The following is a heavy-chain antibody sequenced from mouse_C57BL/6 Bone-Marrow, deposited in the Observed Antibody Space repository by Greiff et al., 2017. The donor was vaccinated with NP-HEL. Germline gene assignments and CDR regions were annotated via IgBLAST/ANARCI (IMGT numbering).Heavy chain of an antibody. CDR3: ARVWLGAMDY. V-gene: IGHV1-26*01. J-gene: IGHJ4*01. CDR1: GYTFTDYY. Sequence: EVQLHQSGPELVKPGASVKISCKASGYTFTDYYMNWVKQSHGKSLEWIGDINPNNGGTSYNQKFKGKATLTVDKSSSTAYMELRSLTSEDSAVYYCARVWLGAMDYWGQGTSVTVSS. D-gene: IGHD1-1*02. CDR2: INPNNGGT.